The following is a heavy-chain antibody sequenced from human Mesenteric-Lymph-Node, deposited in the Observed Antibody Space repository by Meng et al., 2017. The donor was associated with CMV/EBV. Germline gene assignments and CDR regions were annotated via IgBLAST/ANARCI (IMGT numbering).Heavy chain of an antibody. V-gene: IGHV7-4-1*02. CDR2: INTNTGNP. CDR1: GYTFNSYA. Sequence: ASGYTFNSYAMNWVRQAPGQGLEWMGWINTNTGNPTYAQGFTGRFVFSLDTSVSTAYLQISSLKAEDTAVYYCARGGYYGSGSYIDYWGQGTLVTVSS. CDR3: ARGGYYGSGSYIDY. J-gene: IGHJ4*02. D-gene: IGHD3-10*01.